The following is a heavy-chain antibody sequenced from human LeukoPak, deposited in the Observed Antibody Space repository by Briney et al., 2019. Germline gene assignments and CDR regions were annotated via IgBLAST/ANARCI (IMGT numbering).Heavy chain of an antibody. CDR3: ARDGGSYGGCDY. V-gene: IGHV1-2*02. D-gene: IGHD1-26*01. CDR2: INPNSGDT. Sequence: ASVKVSCKASGYTFTSYYMHWVRQAPGQGLEWMGWINPNSGDTHYAQNFQGRVTMTRDTSISTAYMEVSRLTSNDTAVYYCARDGGSYGGCDYWGQGTLVTVSS. J-gene: IGHJ4*02. CDR1: GYTFTSYY.